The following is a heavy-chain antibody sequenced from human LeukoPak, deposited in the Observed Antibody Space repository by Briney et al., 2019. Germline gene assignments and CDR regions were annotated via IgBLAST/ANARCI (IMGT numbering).Heavy chain of an antibody. CDR2: IKQDGSEK. J-gene: IGHJ5*02. V-gene: IGHV3-7*01. CDR1: GFTFSNYW. Sequence: GGSLRLSCAASGFTFSNYWMSWVRQAPGKGLEWVANIKQDGSEKKYVDSVKGRFTISRDNAENSLYLQMNSLRAEDTAVYYCARVSRQDNWFDPWGQGTLVTVSS. CDR3: ARVSRQDNWFDP.